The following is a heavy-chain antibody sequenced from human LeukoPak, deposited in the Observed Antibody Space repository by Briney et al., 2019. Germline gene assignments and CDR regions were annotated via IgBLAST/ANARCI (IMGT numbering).Heavy chain of an antibody. J-gene: IGHJ4*02. V-gene: IGHV3-30*18. D-gene: IGHD2-2*01. CDR1: GFTFSAYF. CDR3: AKDGSDCSSTSCYWLGDFDY. CDR2: ISYDGSNK. Sequence: GRSLRLSCAASGFTFSAYFMHWVRQAPGKGLEWVAVISYDGSNKYYADSVKGRFTISRDNSKNTLYLQMNSLRAEDTAVYYCAKDGSDCSSTSCYWLGDFDYWGQGTLVTVSS.